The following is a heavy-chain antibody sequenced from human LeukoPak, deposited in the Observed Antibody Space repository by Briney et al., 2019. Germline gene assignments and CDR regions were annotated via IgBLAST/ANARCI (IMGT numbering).Heavy chain of an antibody. CDR2: ISSDGSST. J-gene: IGHJ4*02. V-gene: IGHV3-74*01. Sequence: PGGSLRLSCAASGFTFSSYWMHWVRQAPGKGLVWVSRISSDGSSTSYADSVKGRFTIFRANAKNTLYLQMNSLGAEDTAVYYCARALPPSVNTPWKWGQGTQVTVSS. CDR3: ARALPPSVNTPWK. D-gene: IGHD1-1*01. CDR1: GFTFSSYW.